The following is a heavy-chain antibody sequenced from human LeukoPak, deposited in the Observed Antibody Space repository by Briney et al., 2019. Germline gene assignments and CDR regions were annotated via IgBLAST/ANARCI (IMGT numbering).Heavy chain of an antibody. D-gene: IGHD6-19*01. J-gene: IGHJ4*02. CDR3: AKDRRQWLVKSFDY. CDR2: ISYDGSNK. CDR1: GFTFSSYG. Sequence: PGGSLRLSCAASGFTFSSYGMHWVRQAPGKGLEWAAVISYDGSNKYYADSVKGRFTISRDKSKNTLSLQMNNLRVDDTAVYYCAKDRRQWLVKSFDYWGQGTLVTVSS. V-gene: IGHV3-30*18.